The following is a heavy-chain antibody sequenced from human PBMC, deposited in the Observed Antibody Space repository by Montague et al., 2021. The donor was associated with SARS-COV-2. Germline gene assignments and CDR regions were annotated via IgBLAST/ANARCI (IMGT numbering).Heavy chain of an antibody. V-gene: IGHV3-11*01. CDR1: GFTFSDYY. Sequence: SLRLSCAASGFTFSDYYMSWIRQAPGKGLEWGSYISTSGSTTHYPDSVKGRFTISRDNAKNSLYLQMNSLRADDTADYYCARWDFVVFPGAVSGWFDSWGEGTLVTVSS. CDR3: ARWDFVVFPGAVSGWFDS. J-gene: IGHJ5*01. CDR2: ISTSGSTT. D-gene: IGHD2-2*01.